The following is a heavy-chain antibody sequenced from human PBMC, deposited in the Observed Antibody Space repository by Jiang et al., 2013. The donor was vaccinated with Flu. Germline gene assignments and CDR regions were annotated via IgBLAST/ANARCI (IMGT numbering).Heavy chain of an antibody. CDR3: VHIINVVVTPGYFAF. Sequence: KPTQTLTLTCTFSAFSLTTGGMSVNWIRQTPGKALEWLARIDGDDDKFYNPSLKTRLSLTKDTSKNQVVLKMTNVDPVDTATYYCVHIINVVVTPGYFAFWGQGTLVTVSS. D-gene: IGHD2-21*02. V-gene: IGHV2-70*04. J-gene: IGHJ4*02. CDR2: IDGDDDK. CDR1: AFSLTTGGMS.